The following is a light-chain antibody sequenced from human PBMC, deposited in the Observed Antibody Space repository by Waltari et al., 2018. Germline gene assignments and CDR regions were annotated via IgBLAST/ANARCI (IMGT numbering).Light chain of an antibody. V-gene: IGLV2-14*03. Sequence: QSALTQPASVSGSPGQSITISCTGTSSDVGGYNYVSWYQQHPGKAPNLIIYDVSNRPSGVSNRFSGSRSGNTASLTISGLQTEDEADYYCISYTSSSTWVFGGGTKLTVL. J-gene: IGLJ3*02. CDR1: SSDVGGYNY. CDR2: DVS. CDR3: ISYTSSSTWV.